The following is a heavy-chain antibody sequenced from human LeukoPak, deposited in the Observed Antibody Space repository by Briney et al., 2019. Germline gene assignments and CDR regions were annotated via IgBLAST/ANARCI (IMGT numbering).Heavy chain of an antibody. CDR3: ARGGAARGGYYFDY. J-gene: IGHJ4*02. V-gene: IGHV1-8*01. D-gene: IGHD6-6*01. CDR2: MNPNSGNT. Sequence: ASVKVSCKASGYTFTSYDINRVRQATGQGLEWMGWMNPNSGNTGYAQKFQGRVTMTRNTSISTAYMELSSLRSEDTAVYYCARGGAARGGYYFDYWGQGTLVTVSS. CDR1: GYTFTSYD.